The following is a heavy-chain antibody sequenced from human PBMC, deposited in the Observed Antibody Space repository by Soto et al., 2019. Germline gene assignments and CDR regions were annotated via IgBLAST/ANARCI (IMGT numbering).Heavy chain of an antibody. CDR3: ARDLATFGVVIGY. J-gene: IGHJ4*02. D-gene: IGHD3-3*01. CDR2: ISSSGSKI. CDR1: GFTFSSYE. Sequence: GSLRLSCAASGFTFSSYEMNWVRQAPGKGLEWVSYISSSGSKIYYADSVKVRFTISRDNAKNSLYLQMNSLRAEDTAVYYCARDLATFGVVIGYWGQGTLVTVSS. V-gene: IGHV3-48*03.